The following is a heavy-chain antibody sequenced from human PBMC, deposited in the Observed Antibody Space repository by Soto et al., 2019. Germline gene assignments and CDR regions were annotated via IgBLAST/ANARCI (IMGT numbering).Heavy chain of an antibody. D-gene: IGHD1-1*01. CDR3: AKDGGDGYNYYFDY. V-gene: IGHV3-30*18. CDR1: GFTFSSYG. Sequence: QVQLVESGGGVVQPGRSLRLSCAASGFTFSSYGMHWVRQAPGKGLEWVAVISYDGSNKYYADSVKGRFTISRDNSKNTLDLQMNSLRAEDTAVYYCAKDGGDGYNYYFDYWGQGTLVTVSS. J-gene: IGHJ4*02. CDR2: ISYDGSNK.